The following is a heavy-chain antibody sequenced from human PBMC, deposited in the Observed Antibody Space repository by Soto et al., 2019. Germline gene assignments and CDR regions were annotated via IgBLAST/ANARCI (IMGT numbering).Heavy chain of an antibody. J-gene: IGHJ6*02. CDR3: ARESGELELPYYYYGMDV. D-gene: IGHD1-7*01. Sequence: QVQLVQSGAEVKKPGSSVKVSCKASGGTFSSYAISWVRQAPGQGLEWMGGIIPIFGTANYAQKFQGRVTITADESTNTAYMELSSLRSEDTAVYYCARESGELELPYYYYGMDVWGQGTTVTVSS. CDR1: GGTFSSYA. V-gene: IGHV1-69*01. CDR2: IIPIFGTA.